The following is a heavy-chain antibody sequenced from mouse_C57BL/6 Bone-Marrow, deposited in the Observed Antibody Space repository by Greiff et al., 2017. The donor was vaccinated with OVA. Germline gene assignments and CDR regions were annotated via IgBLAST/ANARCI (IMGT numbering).Heavy chain of an antibody. D-gene: IGHD3-1*01. Sequence: EVKLMESGPELVKPGASVKIPCKASGYTFTDYNMDWVKQSHGKSLEWIGDINPNNGGTIYNQKFKGKATLTVDKSSSTAYMELRSLTSEDTAVYYCAREQIGDYYAMDYWGQGTSVTVSS. CDR3: AREQIGDYYAMDY. CDR1: GYTFTDYN. J-gene: IGHJ4*01. CDR2: INPNNGGT. V-gene: IGHV1-18*01.